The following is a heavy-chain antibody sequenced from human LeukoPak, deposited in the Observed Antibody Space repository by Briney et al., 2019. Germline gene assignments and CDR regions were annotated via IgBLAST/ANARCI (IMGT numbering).Heavy chain of an antibody. D-gene: IGHD3-10*01. J-gene: IGHJ4*02. CDR1: GGTFSSYA. Sequence: GASVKVSCKASGGTFSSYAISWVLQAPGQGLEWMGGIIPIFDTANYAQKFQGRVTITADESTSTAYMELSSLRSEDTAVYYCARAPEYYYGSGSYYNDYWGQGTLVTVSS. CDR2: IIPIFDTA. CDR3: ARAPEYYYGSGSYYNDY. V-gene: IGHV1-69*01.